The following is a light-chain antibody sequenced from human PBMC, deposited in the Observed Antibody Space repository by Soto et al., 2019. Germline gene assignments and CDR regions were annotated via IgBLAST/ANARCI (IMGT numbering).Light chain of an antibody. CDR3: CSYAGFSTVI. CDR2: EDI. V-gene: IGLV2-23*01. CDR1: SSDVGKYSL. Sequence: QSALTQPASVSGSRGQSITISCTGTSSDVGKYSLVSWYQQYPGKAPKLMIYEDIKRPSGVSHRFSGSKSGSTASLTISGLQAEDEALYYCCSYAGFSTVIFGGGTQLTVL. J-gene: IGLJ2*01.